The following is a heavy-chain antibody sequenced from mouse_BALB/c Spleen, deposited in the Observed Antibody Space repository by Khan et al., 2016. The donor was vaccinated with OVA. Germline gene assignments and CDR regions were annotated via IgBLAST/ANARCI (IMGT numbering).Heavy chain of an antibody. CDR3: ARSIMAN. V-gene: IGHV3-2*02. CDR2: ISYSGST. J-gene: IGHJ2*01. Sequence: EVQLVESGPGLVKPSQSLSLTCTVTGCSITSDYAWNWIRQFPGNKLEWMGYISYSGSTSYNPSLKSRISITRDTSKNQFFLQLNSVTTEDTATYYCARSIMANWGQGTTLTVSS. CDR1: GCSITSDYA.